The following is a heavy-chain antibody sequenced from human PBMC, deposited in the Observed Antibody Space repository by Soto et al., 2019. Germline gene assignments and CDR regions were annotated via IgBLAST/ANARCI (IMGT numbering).Heavy chain of an antibody. V-gene: IGHV4-34*01. J-gene: IGHJ6*02. CDR2: INHSGST. CDR1: GGSFSGYY. CDR3: ARRLQRWFRAYYYYGMDV. Sequence: SETLSLTCAVYGGSFSGYYWSWIRQPPGKGLEWIGEINHSGSTKYNPSLKSRVTISVDTSKNQFSLKLSSLTAADTAVYYCARRLQRWFRAYYYYGMDVWGQGTTVTVSS. D-gene: IGHD5-18*01.